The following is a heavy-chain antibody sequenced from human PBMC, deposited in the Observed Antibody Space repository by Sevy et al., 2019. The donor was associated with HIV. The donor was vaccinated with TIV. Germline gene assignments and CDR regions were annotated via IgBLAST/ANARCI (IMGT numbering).Heavy chain of an antibody. CDR1: GFTFSSYD. D-gene: IGHD6-6*01. J-gene: IGHJ3*01. CDR3: ARGVRTYDAFDL. V-gene: IGHV3-48*03. CDR2: ISSSGSSI. Sequence: GGSLRLSCTASGFTFSSYDMNWVRQAPGKGLEWVSKISSSGSSIYYTDSVKGRFSISRDNAKNSLFLQMNSLRAEDTALYYCARGVRTYDAFDLWGQRTMVTVSS.